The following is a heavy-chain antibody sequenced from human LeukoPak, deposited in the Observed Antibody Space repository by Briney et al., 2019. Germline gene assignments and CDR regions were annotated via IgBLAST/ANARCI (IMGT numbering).Heavy chain of an antibody. J-gene: IGHJ6*02. Sequence: PSETLSLTCAVYGGSFSGYYWSWIRQPPGKGLEYIGEINHSGSTNYNPSLKSRVTISVDTSKNQFSLKLSSVTAADTAVYYRASRPPDIVVVPAAKYGMDVWGQGTTVTVSS. CDR3: ASRPPDIVVVPAAKYGMDV. V-gene: IGHV4-34*01. CDR2: INHSGST. D-gene: IGHD2-2*01. CDR1: GGSFSGYY.